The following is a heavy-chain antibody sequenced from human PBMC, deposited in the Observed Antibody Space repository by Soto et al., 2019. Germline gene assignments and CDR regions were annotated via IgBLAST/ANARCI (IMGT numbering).Heavy chain of an antibody. CDR2: TYFTGST. Sequence: SETLSLTCTLSGGAVSSGTYYWSWIRQPPGKGLEWIGHTYFTGSTNYNPSLKSRVTMSLDTSRNQFSLKLSSVTAADTAVYYCTRGPPRVQWFDPWGLGTLVTVSS. CDR3: TRGPPRVQWFDP. J-gene: IGHJ5*02. V-gene: IGHV4-61*01. CDR1: GGAVSSGTYY.